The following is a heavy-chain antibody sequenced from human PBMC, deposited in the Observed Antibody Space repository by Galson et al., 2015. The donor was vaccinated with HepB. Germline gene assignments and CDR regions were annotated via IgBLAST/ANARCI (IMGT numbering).Heavy chain of an antibody. V-gene: IGHV3-30*03. CDR3: ATDFSWGRLRD. CDR1: GLPFRRYG. Sequence: SLRLSCAASGLPFRRYGMHWVRQAPGKGLEWVAMITQDAKDQYYADSVQGRFTVSRDNSKNTLYLQMASLRVEDSAIYYCATDFSWGRLRDWGQGTLVTVSS. J-gene: IGHJ4*02. D-gene: IGHD3/OR15-3a*01. CDR2: ITQDAKDQ.